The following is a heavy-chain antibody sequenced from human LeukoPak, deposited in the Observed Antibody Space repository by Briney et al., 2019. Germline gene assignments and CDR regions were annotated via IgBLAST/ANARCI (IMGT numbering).Heavy chain of an antibody. CDR2: IYTSGST. Sequence: PSQTLSLTCTVSGGSISSGSYYWSWIRQPAGKGLEWIGRIYTSGSTNYNPSLKSRVTISVDTSKNQFSLKLSSVTAADTAVYYCARHYSSGFGIRYFDYWGQGTLVTVSS. CDR3: ARHYSSGFGIRYFDY. CDR1: GGSISSGSYY. D-gene: IGHD6-19*01. V-gene: IGHV4-61*02. J-gene: IGHJ4*02.